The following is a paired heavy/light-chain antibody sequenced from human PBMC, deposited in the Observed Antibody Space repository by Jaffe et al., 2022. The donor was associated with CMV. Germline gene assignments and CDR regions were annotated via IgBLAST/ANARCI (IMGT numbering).Light chain of an antibody. CDR2: DAS. CDR1: QSVSSH. J-gene: IGKJ2*01. V-gene: IGKV3-15*01. Sequence: EMVMTQSPATLSVSPGERATLSCRASQSVSSHVAWYQQKPGQAPRLLIFDASTRATGISPRFSGSGSGTEFTLTISSLQSEDFAVYYCQQYHGWPPVYTFGQGTKLEIK. CDR3: QQYHGWPPVYT.
Heavy chain of an antibody. Sequence: EVQLVESGGDLVQPGGSLRLSCEAAGFSFNVYSMNWVRQAPGKGLEWIAYISTSGTAIFYADSVKGRFTISRDNAKTSLYLQMTSLRDEDTAMYYCARARGSGHYALQDWGQGTPVTISS. V-gene: IGHV3-48*02. J-gene: IGHJ4*02. CDR2: ISTSGTAI. D-gene: IGHD3-22*01. CDR3: ARARGSGHYALQD. CDR1: GFSFNVYS.